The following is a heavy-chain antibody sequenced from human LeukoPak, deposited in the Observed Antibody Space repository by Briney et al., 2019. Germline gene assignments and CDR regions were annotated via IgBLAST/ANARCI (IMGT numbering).Heavy chain of an antibody. J-gene: IGHJ3*02. CDR1: GFIFSNAW. CDR3: ARADYGDYDILWAFDI. D-gene: IGHD4-17*01. CDR2: IKSKTDGETP. V-gene: IGHV3-15*01. Sequence: PGGSLRLSCAASGFIFSNAWMSRVRQAPGKGLEWVGRIKSKTDGETPAYAAPVKGRFTISRDDSKNTLYLQMNNLRTDDTAVYYCARADYGDYDILWAFDIWGQGTMVTVSS.